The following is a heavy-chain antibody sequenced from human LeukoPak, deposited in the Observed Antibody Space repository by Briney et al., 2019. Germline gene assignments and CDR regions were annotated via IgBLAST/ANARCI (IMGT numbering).Heavy chain of an antibody. D-gene: IGHD6-25*01. V-gene: IGHV3-23*01. J-gene: IGHJ6*03. CDR3: AKVPPLYSSGGHYYYYYMDV. CDR1: GFTFSSYA. Sequence: GGSLRLSCAASGFTFSSYAMSWVRQAPGKGLEWVSAISGSGGSTYYADSVKGRFTISRDNSKNTLYLQVNSLRAEDTAVYYCAKVPPLYSSGGHYYYYYMDVWGKGTTVTVSS. CDR2: ISGSGGST.